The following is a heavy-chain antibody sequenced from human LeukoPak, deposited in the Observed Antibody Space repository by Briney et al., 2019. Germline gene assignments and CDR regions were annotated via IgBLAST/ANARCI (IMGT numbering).Heavy chain of an antibody. V-gene: IGHV1-18*01. CDR1: GYTFTSYG. CDR3: ARDVHYYGSGKYPRYYGMDV. D-gene: IGHD3-10*01. CDR2: ISAYNGNT. J-gene: IGHJ6*02. Sequence: ASVKVSCKASGYTFTSYGISWVRQAPGQGLEWMGWISAYNGNTNYAQKLQGRVTMTTDTSTSTAYMELRSLRSDDTAVYYCARDVHYYGSGKYPRYYGMDVWGQGTTVTVSS.